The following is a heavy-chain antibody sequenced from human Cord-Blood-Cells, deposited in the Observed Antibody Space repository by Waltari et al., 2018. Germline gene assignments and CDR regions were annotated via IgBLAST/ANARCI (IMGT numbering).Heavy chain of an antibody. J-gene: IGHJ3*02. CDR1: GFTVSSNY. CDR2: IDSGGST. D-gene: IGHD2-21*02. CDR3: ARDGQCGGDCYDFDI. Sequence: EVQLVESGGGLIQPGGSLRLSCAASGFTVSSNYMSWVRQAPGKGLEGVSVIDSGGSTYYAHSLKGRFTMSRDNAKNRRYLQMNSLSAEDTAVYYCARDGQCGGDCYDFDIWGQGTMVTVSS. V-gene: IGHV3-53*01.